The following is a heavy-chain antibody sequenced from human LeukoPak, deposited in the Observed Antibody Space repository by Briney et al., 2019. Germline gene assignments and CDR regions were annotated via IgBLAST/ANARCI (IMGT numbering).Heavy chain of an antibody. CDR1: GFTFDDYA. CDR2: ISWNSGSI. J-gene: IGHJ4*02. D-gene: IGHD4-11*01. V-gene: IGHV3-9*01. Sequence: GGSLRLSCAASGFTFDDYAMHWVRQAPGKGLEWVSGISWNSGSIGYADSVKGRFTISRDNAKNSLYLQMNSLRAEDTALYYCARDYGNYQYYFDYWGQGTLVTVSS. CDR3: ARDYGNYQYYFDY.